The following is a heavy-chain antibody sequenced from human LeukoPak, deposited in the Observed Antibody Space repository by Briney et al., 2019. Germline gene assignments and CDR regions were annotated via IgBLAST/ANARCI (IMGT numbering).Heavy chain of an antibody. CDR2: ITNDGSST. J-gene: IGHJ4*02. D-gene: IGHD5-18*01. V-gene: IGHV3-74*01. Sequence: GGSLRLSCAASGLTFSSHWMHWVRQAPGKGLVWVSRITNDGSSTTYADSVKGRFTISRDNAKNMLYLQVNSLRAEDTAVYYCARADTRGYSHGYGYWGQGTLVTVSS. CDR3: ARADTRGYSHGYGY. CDR1: GLTFSSHW.